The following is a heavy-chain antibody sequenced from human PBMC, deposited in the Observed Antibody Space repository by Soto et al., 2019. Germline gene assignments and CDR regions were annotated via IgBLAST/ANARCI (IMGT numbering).Heavy chain of an antibody. CDR1: GGSFSGYY. D-gene: IGHD6-19*01. Sequence: SETLSLTCALYGGSFSGYYWSWIRQPPGKGLEWIGEINHSGSTNYNPSLKSRVTISVDTSKNQFSLKLSSVTAADTAVYYCALDVSSGWYDYWGQGTLVTVSS. CDR2: INHSGST. J-gene: IGHJ4*02. V-gene: IGHV4-34*01. CDR3: ALDVSSGWYDY.